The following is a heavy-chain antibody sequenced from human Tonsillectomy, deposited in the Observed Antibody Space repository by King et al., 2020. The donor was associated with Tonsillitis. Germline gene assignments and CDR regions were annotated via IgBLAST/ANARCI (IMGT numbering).Heavy chain of an antibody. CDR2: ISPYNGNT. D-gene: IGHD5-24*01. Sequence: QLVQSGAEVKKPGASVKVSCKASGYTFTSYGISWVRQAPGQGLEWMGWISPYNGNTNYAQKFQGTVTMTTDTSTSTAYMELRSLRPYDTAVYYCARDETHLIEMTRIDYYYYGFDVWGQGTTVTVSS. CDR1: GYTFTSYG. CDR3: ARDETHLIEMTRIDYYYYGFDV. J-gene: IGHJ6*02. V-gene: IGHV1-18*01.